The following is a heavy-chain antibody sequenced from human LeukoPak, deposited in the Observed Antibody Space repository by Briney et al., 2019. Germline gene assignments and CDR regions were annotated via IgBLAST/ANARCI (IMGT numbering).Heavy chain of an antibody. CDR3: ARAPGERSGLDYWFDP. V-gene: IGHV1-2*06. D-gene: IGHD6-19*01. CDR2: INPNSGGT. CDR1: GYTFTGYY. J-gene: IGHJ5*02. Sequence: GASVKVSCKASGYTFTGYYMYWVRQAPGQGLEWMGRINPNSGGTDYAQNFQGRVTMTRDTSISTAYMELSRLRSDDTAVYYCARAPGERSGLDYWFDPWGQGTLVTVSS.